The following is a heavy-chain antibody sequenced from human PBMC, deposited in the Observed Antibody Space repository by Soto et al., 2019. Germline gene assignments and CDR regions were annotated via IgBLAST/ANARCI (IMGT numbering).Heavy chain of an antibody. V-gene: IGHV3-33*06. J-gene: IGHJ3*02. CDR3: VKERGPFDDFDI. Sequence: LRLSCAASGFSFSAYGMHWVRQAPGRGPEWVAVVWSNGINNYYANSVRGRFTISRDNSRNRLYLQMNSLRVEDTAIYYCVKERGPFDDFDIWGQGTMVTVSS. CDR1: GFSFSAYG. CDR2: VWSNGINN.